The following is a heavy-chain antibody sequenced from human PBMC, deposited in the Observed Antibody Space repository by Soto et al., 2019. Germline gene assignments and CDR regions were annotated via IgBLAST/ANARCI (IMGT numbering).Heavy chain of an antibody. CDR2: IIPILGIA. D-gene: IGHD6-19*01. CDR1: GYTFSSYY. Sequence: ASVKVSCKASGYTFSSYYMHWVRQAPGQGLEWMGRIIPILGIANYAQKFQGRVTITADKSTSTAYMELSSLRSEDTAVYYCARDLSGWDQLGVDYWGQGTLVTVSS. J-gene: IGHJ4*02. CDR3: ARDLSGWDQLGVDY. V-gene: IGHV1-69*04.